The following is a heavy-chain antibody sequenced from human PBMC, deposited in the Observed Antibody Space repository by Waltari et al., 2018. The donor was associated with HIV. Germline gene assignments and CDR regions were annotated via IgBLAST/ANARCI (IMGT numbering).Heavy chain of an antibody. D-gene: IGHD3-16*01. J-gene: IGHJ5*02. V-gene: IGHV4-4*02. CDR2: VYDSGTT. Sequence: QVKLQQSGPGLVKPSGTLSLTCGVPGASFISDTSWNLVRQSPAKGLEWIGEVYDSGTTNYSPSLKSRVSISIDRAKNLFTLRLTSLTAADTAVYYCTRGGVLWGTVTKDNWFDTWGQGTHIIVSS. CDR1: GASFISDTS. CDR3: TRGGVLWGTVTKDNWFDT.